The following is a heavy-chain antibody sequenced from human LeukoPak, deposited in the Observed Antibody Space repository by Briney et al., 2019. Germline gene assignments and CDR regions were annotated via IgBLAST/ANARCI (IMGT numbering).Heavy chain of an antibody. J-gene: IGHJ3*02. CDR2: INPNSGGT. Sequence: ASVKVSCKASGYTFTGYYMNWVRQAPGQALEWMGRINPNSGGTNYAQKFQGRVTMTRDTSISTAYMELSRLRSDDTAVYYCARVGDGLNDAFDIWGRGTMVTVSS. CDR1: GYTFTGYY. V-gene: IGHV1-2*06. D-gene: IGHD5-24*01. CDR3: ARVGDGLNDAFDI.